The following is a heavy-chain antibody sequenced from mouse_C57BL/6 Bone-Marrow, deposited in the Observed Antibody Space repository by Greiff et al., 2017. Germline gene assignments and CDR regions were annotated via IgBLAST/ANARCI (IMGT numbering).Heavy chain of an antibody. Sequence: VQLQQSGPELVKPGASVKISCKASGYAFSSSWMNWVKQRPGKGLEWIGRIYPGDGGTNYNEKFKCKATLTADKSSSTAYMQLSNLTSEDSAVYFCSIHLYNTNDYWGQGTSLTVSS. CDR3: SIHLYNTNDY. CDR1: GYAFSSSW. CDR2: IYPGDGGT. J-gene: IGHJ4*01. D-gene: IGHD1-1*01. V-gene: IGHV1-82*01.